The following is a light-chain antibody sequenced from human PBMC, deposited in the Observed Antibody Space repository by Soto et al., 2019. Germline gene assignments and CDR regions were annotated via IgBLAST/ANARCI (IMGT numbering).Light chain of an antibody. CDR3: QQSYSTPYT. J-gene: IGKJ2*01. CDR1: KSISTY. Sequence: DIKVTQSPSSLYASVGDRVTISCRASKSISTYLNWYQHKPGKAPKLLIHAASSLRSGVPSRFSGSGSGTDFTLTISSLQPEDFATYYCQQSYSTPYTFGQGTKVDSK. V-gene: IGKV1-39*01. CDR2: AAS.